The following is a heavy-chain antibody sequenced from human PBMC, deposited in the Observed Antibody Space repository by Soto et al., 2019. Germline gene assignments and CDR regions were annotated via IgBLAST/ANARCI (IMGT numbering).Heavy chain of an antibody. CDR2: IHKSGDT. V-gene: IGHV4-31*03. J-gene: IGHJ4*02. CDR1: GRSVNSGVFY. D-gene: IGHD1-26*01. CDR3: AREWGGAPYVDY. Sequence: QVQLQESGPGLVKPSQTLSLTCTFSGRSVNSGVFYWTWIRQHPGKGLEWIRNIHKSGDTQYNPSHKSRTSISLDTSNNQFFLHLTSVTAADTAVYYCAREWGGAPYVDYWGQGALVTVSS.